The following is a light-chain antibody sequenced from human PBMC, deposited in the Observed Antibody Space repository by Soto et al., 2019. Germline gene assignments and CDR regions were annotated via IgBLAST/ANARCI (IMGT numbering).Light chain of an antibody. CDR1: QSVSSN. J-gene: IGKJ3*01. CDR3: QQYNNWPFT. CDR2: GAS. Sequence: EIVMTQSPATLSVSPGERATLSCRASQSVSSNLAWYQQKPGQAPRLLIYGASTRATGIPARFGGSGSGTXXXXXIXXXQSEDFAVYYCQQYNNWPFTFGPGTKVDIK. V-gene: IGKV3-15*01.